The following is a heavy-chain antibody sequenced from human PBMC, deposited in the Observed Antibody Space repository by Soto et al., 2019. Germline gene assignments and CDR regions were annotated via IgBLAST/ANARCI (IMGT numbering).Heavy chain of an antibody. CDR3: ACSTKVTAIPSHNYYYYGMDV. D-gene: IGHD2-21*02. Sequence: SDTLSLTCTVSGGSISSYYWSWIRQPPGKGLEWIGYIYYSGSTNYNPSLKSRVTISVDTSKNQFSLKLSSVTAADTAVYYCACSTKVTAIPSHNYYYYGMDVWGQGTTVTVSS. V-gene: IGHV4-59*01. CDR2: IYYSGST. J-gene: IGHJ6*02. CDR1: GGSISSYY.